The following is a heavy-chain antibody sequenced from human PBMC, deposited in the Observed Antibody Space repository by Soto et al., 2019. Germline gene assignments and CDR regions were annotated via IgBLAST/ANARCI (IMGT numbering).Heavy chain of an antibody. CDR3: AIKLGTLDYGMDV. J-gene: IGHJ6*02. CDR2: ISSSSSYI. V-gene: IGHV3-21*01. D-gene: IGHD7-27*01. Sequence: PGGSLRLSCAASGFTFSSYLMNWVRQAPGKGLEWVSSISSSSSYIYYADSVKGRFTISRDNAKNSLYLQMNSLRAEDTAVYYCAIKLGTLDYGMDVWGQGTTVTVSS. CDR1: GFTFSSYL.